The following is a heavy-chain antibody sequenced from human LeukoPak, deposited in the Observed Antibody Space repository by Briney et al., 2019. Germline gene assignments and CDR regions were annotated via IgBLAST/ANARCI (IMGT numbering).Heavy chain of an antibody. D-gene: IGHD3-16*01. V-gene: IGHV3-48*01. J-gene: IGHJ4*02. CDR1: GLTFDDYA. CDR2: ISSSSSTI. CDR3: ARDGDLSPFDY. Sequence: GGSLRLSCAASGLTFDDYAMNWVRQAPGKGLEWVSYISSSSSTIYYADSVKGRFTISRDNAKNSLYLQMNSLRAEDTAVYYCARDGDLSPFDYWGQGTLVTVSS.